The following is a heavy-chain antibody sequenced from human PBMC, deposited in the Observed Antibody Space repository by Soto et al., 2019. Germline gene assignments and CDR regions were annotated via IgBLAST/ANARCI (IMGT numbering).Heavy chain of an antibody. Sequence: QVQLVQSGAEVQTPGSSVKVSCKASGGSFGQSAINWVRQTPGPGLAWLGGFIPVYRTLNYAQKFQGRVTIIADESTGTAYMTLSSLASDDTAVYYCATGVIWIGYFTVDSWGQGTRVTVSS. CDR3: ATGVIWIGYFTVDS. V-gene: IGHV1-69*01. CDR1: GGSFGQSA. J-gene: IGHJ4*02. CDR2: FIPVYRTL. D-gene: IGHD3-3*01.